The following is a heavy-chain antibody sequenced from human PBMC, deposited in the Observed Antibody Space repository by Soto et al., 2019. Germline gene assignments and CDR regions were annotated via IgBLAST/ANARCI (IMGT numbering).Heavy chain of an antibody. CDR3: ARRERKYYGLDV. V-gene: IGHV5-51*01. D-gene: IGHD1-1*01. CDR1: GYSFTSYC. J-gene: IGHJ6*02. Sequence: PGESRKISCKGSGYSFTSYCISWVRQMPGKGLEWMGVIYPGDSDTTYSPSFQGQVTISADKSISTAYLQWSSLKASDTAIYYCARRERKYYGLDVWGQGTTVTVSS. CDR2: IYPGDSDT.